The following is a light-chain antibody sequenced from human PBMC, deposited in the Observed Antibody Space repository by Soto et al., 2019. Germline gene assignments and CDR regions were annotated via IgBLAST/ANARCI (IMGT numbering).Light chain of an antibody. CDR1: SSDIGAYNY. V-gene: IGLV2-14*01. Sequence: QSALTQPASVSGSPGQSITISCTGTSSDIGAYNYVSWYRQHPGQAPKLMIYEVINRPSGVSNRFSGSKSGNTASLTISALQAEDEADYYCSSYTISSTTPYVFGTGTKLTVL. J-gene: IGLJ1*01. CDR2: EVI. CDR3: SSYTISSTTPYV.